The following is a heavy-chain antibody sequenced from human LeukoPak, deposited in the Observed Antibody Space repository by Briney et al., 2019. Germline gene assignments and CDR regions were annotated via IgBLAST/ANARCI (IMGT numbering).Heavy chain of an antibody. CDR3: AKGDSGSYSRDAFDI. J-gene: IGHJ3*02. V-gene: IGHV3-21*04. Sequence: GGSLRLSCAASGFTFSSYSMNWVRQAPGKGLEWVSSISSSSSYIYYADSMKGRFTISRDNAKNSLYLQMNSLRAEDTALYYCAKGDSGSYSRDAFDIWGQGTMVTVSS. CDR1: GFTFSSYS. CDR2: ISSSSSYI. D-gene: IGHD3-10*01.